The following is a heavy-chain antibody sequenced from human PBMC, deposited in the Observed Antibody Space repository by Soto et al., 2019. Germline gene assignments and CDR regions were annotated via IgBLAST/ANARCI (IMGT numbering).Heavy chain of an antibody. CDR3: AKGGYYGDSRHYYFDY. Sequence: EVQLLESGGGLVQPGGSLRLSCAASGFTFSSYAMSWVRQAPGKGLEWVSAISGSGGSTYYADSVKGRFTISRDNSKNTLYLQMTGLRAEDTAVYYCAKGGYYGDSRHYYFDYWGQGTLVTVSS. D-gene: IGHD4-17*01. CDR2: ISGSGGST. V-gene: IGHV3-23*01. CDR1: GFTFSSYA. J-gene: IGHJ4*02.